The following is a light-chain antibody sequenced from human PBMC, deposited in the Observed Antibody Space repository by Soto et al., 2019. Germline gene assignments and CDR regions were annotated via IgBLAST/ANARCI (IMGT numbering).Light chain of an antibody. CDR3: SSYTSNSTYV. Sequence: QSALTQPPSVSGSPGQSVTISCTGTSSDVGDYNRVSWYQQPPGTAPKLMIYEVINRPSGVPDRFSGSKSGNTASLTISGLQAEDEADYYCSSYTSNSTYVFGTGTKVTVL. CDR2: EVI. J-gene: IGLJ1*01. CDR1: SSDVGDYNR. V-gene: IGLV2-18*02.